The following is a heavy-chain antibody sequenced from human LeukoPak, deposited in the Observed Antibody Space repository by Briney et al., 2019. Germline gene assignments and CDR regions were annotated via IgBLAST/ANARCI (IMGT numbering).Heavy chain of an antibody. CDR3: ARAGYGTGWYPGALDY. V-gene: IGHV3-33*01. Sequence: GGSLRLSCAASGFTFSSYGMHWVRQAPGKGLQWVAVIWFDGSNKYYADSVKGRFTISRDNSKNTLYLQMNSLRVEDTAVYYCARAGYGTGWYPGALDYWGQGTLVTVSS. D-gene: IGHD6-19*01. CDR1: GFTFSSYG. CDR2: IWFDGSNK. J-gene: IGHJ4*02.